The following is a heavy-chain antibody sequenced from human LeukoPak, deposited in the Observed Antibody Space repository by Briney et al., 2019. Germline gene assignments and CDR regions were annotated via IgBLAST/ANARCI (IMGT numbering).Heavy chain of an antibody. V-gene: IGHV4-59*08. J-gene: IGHJ4*02. CDR2: IYYTGGT. Sequence: SETLSLTCTVSGGSIGSNYWTWIRQPPGKGLEYIGYIYYTGGTNYNPSLKSRVTISVDTSKNQFSLKLTSVTAAGTAVYFCAKYGNSGWVIDNWGQGTLVTVSS. D-gene: IGHD6-19*01. CDR1: GGSIGSNY. CDR3: AKYGNSGWVIDN.